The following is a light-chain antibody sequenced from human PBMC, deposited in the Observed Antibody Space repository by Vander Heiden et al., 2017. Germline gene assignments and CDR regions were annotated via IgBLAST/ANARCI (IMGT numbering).Light chain of an antibody. V-gene: IGLV2-14*01. CDR3: SSYTDGSTLV. Sequence: QSALTQPASVSGSPGPSITISCSGTSSDVGGYKYVSWYQQYPGKVPKLMIYEATNRPSGVSNRFSGSKSDNTASLTISWLQAEDEADYYCSSYTDGSTLVFGGGTRVTVL. CDR2: EAT. J-gene: IGLJ3*02. CDR1: SSDVGGYKY.